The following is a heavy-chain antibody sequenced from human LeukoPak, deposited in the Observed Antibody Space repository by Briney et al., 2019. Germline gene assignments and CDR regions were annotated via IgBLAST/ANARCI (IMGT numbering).Heavy chain of an antibody. V-gene: IGHV1-2*02. CDR2: INPNSGGT. Sequence: ASVKVSCKASGYTFTGYYMHWVRQAPGQGLEWMGWINPNSGGTNYAQKFQGRVTMTRDTSISTAYMELSRLRSDDTAVYYCARDRVRITMVRGAQNWFDPWGQGTLVTVSS. CDR1: GYTFTGYY. CDR3: ARDRVRITMVRGAQNWFDP. D-gene: IGHD3-10*01. J-gene: IGHJ5*02.